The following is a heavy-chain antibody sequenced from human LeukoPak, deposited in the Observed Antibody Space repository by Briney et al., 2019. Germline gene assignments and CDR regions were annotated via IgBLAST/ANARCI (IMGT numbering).Heavy chain of an antibody. CDR3: ARPMVRGAQTSY. J-gene: IGHJ4*02. CDR1: GFTFSSYA. D-gene: IGHD3-10*01. CDR2: ITSSGGRT. V-gene: IGHV3-23*01. Sequence: GGSLRLSCAASGFTFSSYAMSWVRQAPGKGLEWVSTITSSGGRTYYADSVKGRFTISRDNSKNTLYLQMNSLRAEDTAVYYCARPMVRGAQTSYWGQGTLVTVSS.